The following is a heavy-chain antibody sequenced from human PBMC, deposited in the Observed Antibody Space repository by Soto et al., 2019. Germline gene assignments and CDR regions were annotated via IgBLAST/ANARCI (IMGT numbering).Heavy chain of an antibody. V-gene: IGHV3-11*01. D-gene: IGHD3-10*01. CDR1: GLTFSDHY. CDR2: ISSSAGTI. CDR3: ARAPYFCSGTDYYYAWTS. Sequence: QVQLVESGGGLVKPGGSLGLSCAASGLTFSDHYMTWIRQAPGKGLEWISYISSSAGTIYYADAVKGRFPISRDNAQNTLYLQMTNLRAEETAVYYCARAPYFCSGTDYYYAWTSGAKEPRSAST. J-gene: IGHJ6*02.